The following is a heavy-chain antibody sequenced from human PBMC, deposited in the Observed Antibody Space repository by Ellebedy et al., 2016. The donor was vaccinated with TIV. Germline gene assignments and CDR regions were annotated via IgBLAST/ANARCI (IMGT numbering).Heavy chain of an antibody. V-gene: IGHV3-7*03. D-gene: IGHD5-12*01. CDR2: MNQVGSEK. CDR3: ARDPNSPGDTGYGDY. J-gene: IGHJ4*02. CDR1: GFTFTTYW. Sequence: PGGSLRLSCAASGFTFTTYWMSWVRQAPGKGLEWVANMNQVGSEKYYVDSVKGRFTISRDNAQNSLYLHMNNLRAEDMAVYYCARDPNSPGDTGYGDYWGQGVVVTVST.